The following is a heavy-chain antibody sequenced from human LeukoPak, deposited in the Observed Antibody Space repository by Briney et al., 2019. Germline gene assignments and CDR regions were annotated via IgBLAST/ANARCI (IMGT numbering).Heavy chain of an antibody. D-gene: IGHD6-6*01. J-gene: IGHJ6*03. CDR3: AKDHRPLVYYMDV. CDR1: GFTFSSYG. V-gene: IGHV3-33*06. CDR2: IWYDGSNK. Sequence: GGSLRLSCAASGFTFSSYGMHWVRQAPGKGLEWVAVIWYDGSNKYYADSVKGRFTISRDNSKNTLYLQMNSLRAEDTAVYYCAKDHRPLVYYMDVWGKGTTVTVSS.